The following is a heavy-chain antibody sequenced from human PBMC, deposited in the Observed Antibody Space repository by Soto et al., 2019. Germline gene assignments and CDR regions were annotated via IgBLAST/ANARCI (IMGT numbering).Heavy chain of an antibody. CDR3: AGTVGSSWYGGLFYYGMDV. J-gene: IGHJ6*02. Sequence: GGSLRLSCAASGFTFSSYGMHWVRQAPGKGLEWVAVISYDGSNKYYADSVKGRFTISRDNSKNTLYLQMNSLRAEDTAVYYCAGTVGSSWYGGLFYYGMDVWGQGTTVTVSS. D-gene: IGHD6-13*01. V-gene: IGHV3-30*03. CDR2: ISYDGSNK. CDR1: GFTFSSYG.